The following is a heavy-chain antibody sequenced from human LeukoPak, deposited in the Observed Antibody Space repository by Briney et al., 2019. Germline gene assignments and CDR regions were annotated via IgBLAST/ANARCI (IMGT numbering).Heavy chain of an antibody. V-gene: IGHV4-39*07. CDR3: AREVDNSDYYHPGAFDI. CDR2: IHYSGST. Sequence: SETLSLTCTVSGGSISSSSYYWGWIRQPPGKGLEWIGSIHYSGSTYYHPSLKSRVTISVDTSKNQFSLKLSSVTAADTAVYYCAREVDNSDYYHPGAFDIWGQGTMVTVSS. D-gene: IGHD3-22*01. CDR1: GGSISSSSYY. J-gene: IGHJ3*02.